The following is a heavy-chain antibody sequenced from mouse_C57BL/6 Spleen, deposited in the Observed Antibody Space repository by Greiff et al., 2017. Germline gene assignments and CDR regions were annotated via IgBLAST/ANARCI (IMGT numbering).Heavy chain of an antibody. D-gene: IGHD1-1*01. V-gene: IGHV1-64*01. CDR1: GYTFTSYW. CDR3: ARVFITTVVAHWYFDV. Sequence: VQLQQPGAELVKPGASVKLSCKASGYTFTSYWMHWVKQRPGQGLEWIGMIHPNSGSTNYNEKFKSKATLTVDKSSSTAYMQLSSLTSEDSAVYYCARVFITTVVAHWYFDVWGTGTTVTVSS. J-gene: IGHJ1*03. CDR2: IHPNSGST.